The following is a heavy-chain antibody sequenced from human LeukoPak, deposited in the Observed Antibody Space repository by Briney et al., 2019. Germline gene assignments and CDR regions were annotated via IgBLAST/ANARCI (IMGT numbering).Heavy chain of an antibody. V-gene: IGHV3-66*01. CDR1: GFTVSSNY. CDR3: ARETTKQWLVRYFDY. Sequence: GGSLRLSCAASGFTVSSNYMSWVRQAPGKGLEWVSVIYSGGSTYYADSVKGRFTISRDNSKNTLYLQMNSLRAEDTAVYHCARETTKQWLVRYFDYWGQGTLVTVSS. J-gene: IGHJ4*02. CDR2: IYSGGST. D-gene: IGHD6-19*01.